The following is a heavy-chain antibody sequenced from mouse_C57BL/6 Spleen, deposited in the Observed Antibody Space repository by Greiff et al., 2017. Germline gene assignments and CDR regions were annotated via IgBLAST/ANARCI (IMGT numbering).Heavy chain of an antibody. D-gene: IGHD1-1*01. CDR2: ILPGSGST. Sequence: QVQLQQSGAELMKPGASVKLSCKATGYTFTGYWIEWVKQRPGHGLEWIGEILPGSGSTNYNEKFKGKATFTADTSSNTAYMQLSSLTTEDSAIYYCARSGGYYGSSYGGMDDWGQGTSVTVSS. CDR3: ARSGGYYGSSYGGMDD. V-gene: IGHV1-9*01. J-gene: IGHJ4*01. CDR1: GYTFTGYW.